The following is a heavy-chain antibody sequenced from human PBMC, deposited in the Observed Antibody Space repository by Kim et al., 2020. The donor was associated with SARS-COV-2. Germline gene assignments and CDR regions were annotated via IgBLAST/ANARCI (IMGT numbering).Heavy chain of an antibody. D-gene: IGHD3-16*01. J-gene: IGHJ4*02. Sequence: GGSLGLSCAASGFTVSSNYMSWVRQAPGKGLEWVSVIYSGGSTYYADSVKGRFTISRDNSKNTLYLQMNSLRAEDTAVYYCATVAGGGRGEFGNFDYWGQGTLVTVSS. V-gene: IGHV3-53*01. CDR1: GFTVSSNY. CDR3: ATVAGGGRGEFGNFDY. CDR2: IYSGGST.